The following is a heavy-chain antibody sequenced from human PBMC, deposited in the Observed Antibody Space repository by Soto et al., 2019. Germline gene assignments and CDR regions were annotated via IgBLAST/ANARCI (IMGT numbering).Heavy chain of an antibody. CDR1: GGSFSGYY. Sequence: SETLSLTCAVYGGSFSGYYWSWIRQPPGKGLEWIGEINHSGSTNYNPSLKSRVTISVDTSKNQFSLKLSSVTAADTAVYYCARGPRGRSSTRDPRVCHRGCFDPWGQGTLVTVSS. D-gene: IGHD2-2*01. V-gene: IGHV4-34*01. CDR2: INHSGST. CDR3: ARGPRGRSSTRDPRVCHRGCFDP. J-gene: IGHJ5*02.